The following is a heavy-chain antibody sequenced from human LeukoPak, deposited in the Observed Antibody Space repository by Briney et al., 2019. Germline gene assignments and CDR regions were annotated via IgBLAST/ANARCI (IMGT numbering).Heavy chain of an antibody. V-gene: IGHV3-30*18. D-gene: IGHD1/OR15-1a*01. CDR2: ISPDGHTE. CDR3: AKINNDDDY. Sequence: RGSLRLSCAASGFTFTAFGIHWVRQAPRKGLEWVAAISPDGHTEYYIDSVKGRFTISRDNSKNMIYLQMNSLRREDLAVYFCAKINNDDDYWGQGTLVTVSS. CDR1: GFTFTAFG. J-gene: IGHJ4*02.